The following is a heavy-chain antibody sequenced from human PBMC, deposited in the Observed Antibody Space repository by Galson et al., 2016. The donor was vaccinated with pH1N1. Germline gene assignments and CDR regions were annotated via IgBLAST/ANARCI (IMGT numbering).Heavy chain of an antibody. CDR1: GYSFTSYW. CDR3: ARSPADPGYSYYYMDV. CDR2: IFPGDSDT. V-gene: IGHV5-51*03. D-gene: IGHD2-21*01. J-gene: IGHJ6*03. Sequence: QSGAEVKKPGDSLKIPCKASGYSFTSYWIGWVRQMPGKGLEWMGIIFPGDSDTRYSPSFQGQVTISADKSISTAYLQWNSLRASDTAMYYCARSPADPGYSYYYMDVWGKGTTVSVSS.